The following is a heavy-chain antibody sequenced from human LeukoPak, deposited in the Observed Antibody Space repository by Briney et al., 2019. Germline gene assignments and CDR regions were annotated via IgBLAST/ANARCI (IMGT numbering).Heavy chain of an antibody. CDR2: IGADAVTT. CDR1: GFSFSSYG. D-gene: IGHD2-2*01. V-gene: IGHV3-23*01. Sequence: PGGSLRLSCAASGFSFSSYGMNWVRQAPGKGLEWVSIIGADAVTTFYADFVKGRFTIPRDNSRNTLYLQINSLKADDTAVYYCAKSASTTSCRHFDYWGQGTLVTVSS. CDR3: AKSASTTSCRHFDY. J-gene: IGHJ4*02.